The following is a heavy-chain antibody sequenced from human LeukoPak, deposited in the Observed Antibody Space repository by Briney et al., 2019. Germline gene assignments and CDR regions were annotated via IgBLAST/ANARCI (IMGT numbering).Heavy chain of an antibody. CDR2: IYYSGST. CDR1: GGSISSSPYY. D-gene: IGHD3-10*01. Sequence: SETLSLTCTVSGGSISSSPYYWGWIRQPPGKGLEWIGGIYYSGSTYYNPSLKSRVTISVDTSKNQLSLKLSSVTAADTAVYYCARESNYHGSGTGWFDPWGQGTLVTVSS. CDR3: ARESNYHGSGTGWFDP. V-gene: IGHV4-39*07. J-gene: IGHJ5*02.